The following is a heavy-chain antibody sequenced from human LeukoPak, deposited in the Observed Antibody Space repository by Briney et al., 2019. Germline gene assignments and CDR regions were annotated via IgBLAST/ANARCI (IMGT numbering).Heavy chain of an antibody. CDR2: IYWHADT. CDR1: GFSLSTHGTG. D-gene: IGHD3-16*02. J-gene: IGHJ4*02. Sequence: SGPTLVKPTQTLTLTCTLSGFSLSTHGTGVGWIRQPPGNALEWLGVIYWHADTRYSPSLKSRVTITKDTSKNQVVLTMTHMDPVDTATYYCAHSHGELSLNFDYWGQGTLVTVSS. V-gene: IGHV2-5*01. CDR3: AHSHGELSLNFDY.